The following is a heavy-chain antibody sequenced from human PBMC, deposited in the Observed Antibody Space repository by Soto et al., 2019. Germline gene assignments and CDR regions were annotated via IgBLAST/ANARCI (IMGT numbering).Heavy chain of an antibody. CDR3: ARVRGHSYGYADY. V-gene: IGHV3-48*02. CDR1: GFIFSNYI. CDR2: LSGSGSPI. J-gene: IGHJ4*02. D-gene: IGHD5-18*01. Sequence: EVQLLESGGGLVQPGGSLRLSCAASGFIFSNYIMNWVRQAPGKGLEWVSFLSGSGSPIYYADSVKGRFTISRDNAKNSLYLQMNSLRDEDTGVYYCARVRGHSYGYADYWGQGTLVTVSS.